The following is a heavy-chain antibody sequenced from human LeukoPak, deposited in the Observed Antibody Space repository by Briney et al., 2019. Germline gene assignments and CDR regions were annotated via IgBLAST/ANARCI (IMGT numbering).Heavy chain of an antibody. Sequence: GASVKVSCKASGYTFTSYGISWVRQAPGQGLEWMGWISAYNGNTNYAQRLQGRVTMTIDTSTSTAYMELRSLRSDDTAVYYCARDPIVGATNDAFDIWGQGTMVTVSS. CDR1: GYTFTSYG. CDR2: ISAYNGNT. J-gene: IGHJ3*02. D-gene: IGHD1-26*01. V-gene: IGHV1-18*04. CDR3: ARDPIVGATNDAFDI.